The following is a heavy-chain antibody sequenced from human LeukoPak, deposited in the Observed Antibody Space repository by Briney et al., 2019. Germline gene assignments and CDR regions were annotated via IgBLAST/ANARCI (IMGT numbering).Heavy chain of an antibody. J-gene: IGHJ3*01. Sequence: ASVKVSCKASGYTFTRYAISWVRQASGQGLEWMGWINPFNGNTNDAERFQGRVIMTTDTSTRTAYMELRSLRSDDTAVYYCARDYTSAEWLGFAFDVWGQGTMISVSS. CDR1: GYTFTRYA. CDR2: INPFNGNT. CDR3: ARDYTSAEWLGFAFDV. V-gene: IGHV1-18*01. D-gene: IGHD6-19*01.